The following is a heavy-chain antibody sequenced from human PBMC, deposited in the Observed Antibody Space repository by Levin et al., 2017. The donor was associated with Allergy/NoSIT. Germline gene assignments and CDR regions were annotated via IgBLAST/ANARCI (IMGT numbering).Heavy chain of an antibody. V-gene: IGHV3-7*04. CDR1: GFTFSSYW. CDR2: TKQDGTEN. CDR3: ARNWRSAFDI. D-gene: IGHD2-8*02. Sequence: PGGSLRLFCAASGFTFSSYWMSWVRQAPGKGLEWVANTKQDGTENYYVDSVKGRFTISKDNPKNSVYLQMTSLRVEDTAVYYCARNWRSAFDIWGQGTVVTVSS. J-gene: IGHJ3*02.